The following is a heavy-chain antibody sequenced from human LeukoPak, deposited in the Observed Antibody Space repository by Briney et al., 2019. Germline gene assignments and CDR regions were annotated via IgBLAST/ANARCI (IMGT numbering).Heavy chain of an antibody. D-gene: IGHD1-26*01. J-gene: IGHJ4*02. Sequence: PSETLSLTCAVYGGSFSGYYWSWIRQPPGKGLEWIGEINHSGSTYYNPSLKSRVTISVDTSKNQFSLKLSSVTAADTAVYYCARHPVGAKVDYWGQGTLVTVSS. V-gene: IGHV4-34*01. CDR2: INHSGST. CDR1: GGSFSGYY. CDR3: ARHPVGAKVDY.